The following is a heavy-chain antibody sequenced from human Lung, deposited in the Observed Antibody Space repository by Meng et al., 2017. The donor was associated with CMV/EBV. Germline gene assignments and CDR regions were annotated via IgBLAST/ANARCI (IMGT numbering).Heavy chain of an antibody. J-gene: IGHJ5*02. CDR3: ASANHFGSGMAFDP. Sequence: GGSLRLXXTASGFTFNRFWIHWVRQAPGKGPVWVSVINTDGATTRYADSVKGRFTISRDNTKSTLYLQMNSLRAEDTAVYYCASANHFGSGMAFDPWGQGTXVTVSS. CDR1: GFTFNRFW. D-gene: IGHD3-10*01. CDR2: INTDGATT. V-gene: IGHV3-74*01.